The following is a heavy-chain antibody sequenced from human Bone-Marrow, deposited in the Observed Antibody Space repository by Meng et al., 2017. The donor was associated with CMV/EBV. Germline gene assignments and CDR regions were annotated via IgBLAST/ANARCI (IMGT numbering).Heavy chain of an antibody. CDR1: GFTFSSYW. J-gene: IGHJ5*02. CDR2: IKQDGSEK. D-gene: IGHD6-13*01. CDR3: ARDQDSSSWYRGRFDP. V-gene: IGHV3-7*01. Sequence: GESLKISCAASGFTFSSYWMSWVRQAPGKGLEGVANIKQDGSEKYYVDSVKGRFTISRDNAKNSLYLQMNSLRAEDTAVYYCARDQDSSSWYRGRFDPWGQGTLVTVSS.